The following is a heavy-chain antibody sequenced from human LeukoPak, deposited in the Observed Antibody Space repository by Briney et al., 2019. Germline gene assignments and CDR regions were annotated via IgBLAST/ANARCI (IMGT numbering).Heavy chain of an antibody. V-gene: IGHV3-23*01. CDR2: VSASGGST. Sequence: GGSLRLSCAASAFTFRSYAMTWVRQAPGKGLEWVSTVSASGGSTYYADSVKGRFTISRDNSNNTLSLQINSLRPEDTAVYYCAKGAASRGYTYMANWGQGTLVTVSS. CDR1: AFTFRSYA. D-gene: IGHD5-18*01. J-gene: IGHJ4*02. CDR3: AKGAASRGYTYMAN.